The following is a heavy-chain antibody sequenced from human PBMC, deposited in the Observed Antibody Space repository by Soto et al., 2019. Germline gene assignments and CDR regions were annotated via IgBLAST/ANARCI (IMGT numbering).Heavy chain of an antibody. CDR2: INPNSGGT. CDR1: GYTFTGYY. Sequence: GASVKVSCKASGYTFTGYYMHWVRQAPGQGLEWMGWINPNSGGTNYAQKFQGWVTMTRDTSISTAYMELSRLRSDDTAVYYCARDRGAYYDFWSGSYYYGMDVWGQGTTVTVSS. D-gene: IGHD3-3*01. J-gene: IGHJ6*02. CDR3: ARDRGAYYDFWSGSYYYGMDV. V-gene: IGHV1-2*04.